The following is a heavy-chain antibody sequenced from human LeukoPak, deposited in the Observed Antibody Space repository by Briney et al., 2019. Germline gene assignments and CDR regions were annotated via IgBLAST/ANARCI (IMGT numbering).Heavy chain of an antibody. CDR2: INHSGST. D-gene: IGHD1-26*01. CDR1: GGSFSGYY. V-gene: IGHV4-34*01. J-gene: IGHJ6*03. CDR3: ASTPPGGWDGDYMDV. Sequence: SETLSLTCAVYGGSFSGYYWSWIRQPPGKGLEWIGEINHSGSTNYNPSLKSRVTISVDTSKNQFSLKLSSVTAADTAVYYCASTPPGGWDGDYMDVWGKGTTVTVSS.